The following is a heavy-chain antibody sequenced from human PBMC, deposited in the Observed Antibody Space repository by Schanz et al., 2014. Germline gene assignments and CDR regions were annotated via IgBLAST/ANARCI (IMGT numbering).Heavy chain of an antibody. J-gene: IGHJ4*02. CDR2: ISTSSGYI. V-gene: IGHV3-21*01. CDR3: ARDGGRNFDY. Sequence: EVQLVESGGGLVKPGGSLRLSCAASGIDFSSYSMNWVRQAPGKGLEWVSTISTSSGYIDYADSVNGRFTISRDNGQNSLYLQMNSLKAEDTAVYYCARDGGRNFDYWGQGTLLTVSS. D-gene: IGHD6-25*01. CDR1: GIDFSSYS.